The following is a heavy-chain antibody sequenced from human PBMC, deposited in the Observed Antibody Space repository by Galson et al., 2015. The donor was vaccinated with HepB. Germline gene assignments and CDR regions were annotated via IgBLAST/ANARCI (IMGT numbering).Heavy chain of an antibody. CDR2: MNPNSGNT. Sequence: SVKVSCKASGGTFSSYAISWVRQAPGQGLEWMGWMNPNSGNTGYAQKFQGRVTMTRNTSISTAYMELSSLRSEDTAVYYCARGVATIGGGDAFDIWGQGTMVTVSS. CDR1: GGTFSSYA. V-gene: IGHV1-8*02. CDR3: ARGVATIGGGDAFDI. J-gene: IGHJ3*02. D-gene: IGHD5-12*01.